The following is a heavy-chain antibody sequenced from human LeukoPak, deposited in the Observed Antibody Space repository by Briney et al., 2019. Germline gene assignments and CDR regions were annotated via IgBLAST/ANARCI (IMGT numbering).Heavy chain of an antibody. V-gene: IGHV5-51*01. Sequence: GESQKISGKSSGYSLTSYGSGVGRQMPGKGLEWIGIIYPGNSATRYGPSFQVQVTISADKSISTAYRQWSSLKASDSAMYYCASGNSGVYFDYWGKGTLVTVSS. J-gene: IGHJ4*02. CDR1: GYSLTSYG. D-gene: IGHD6-19*01. CDR2: IYPGNSAT. CDR3: ASGNSGVYFDY.